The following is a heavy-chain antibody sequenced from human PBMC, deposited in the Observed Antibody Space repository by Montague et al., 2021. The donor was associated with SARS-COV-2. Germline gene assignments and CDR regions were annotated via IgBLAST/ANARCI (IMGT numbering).Heavy chain of an antibody. CDR1: GGSITGFS. V-gene: IGHV4-4*07. D-gene: IGHD6-6*01. J-gene: IGHJ4*02. CDR3: ARTPTRPLSLDS. Sequence: SETLSLTCAVSGGSITGFSWSWVRQPAGKGLEWIGRVTTSGTTNYSPSLRSRVTMSVDTSKNQSSLNLNSVTAADTAIYCCARTPTRPLSLDSWGQGTLVTVSS. CDR2: VTTSGTT.